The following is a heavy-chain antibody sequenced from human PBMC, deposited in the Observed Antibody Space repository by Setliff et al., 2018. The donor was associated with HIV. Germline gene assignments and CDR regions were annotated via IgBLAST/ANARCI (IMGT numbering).Heavy chain of an antibody. J-gene: IGHJ4*02. CDR2: INHSGST. CDR1: GGSFNGYS. V-gene: IGHV4-34*01. CDR3: ARDGGSSGWYFVLGYSDY. D-gene: IGHD6-19*01. Sequence: SETLSLTCAVYGGSFNGYSWTWIRQPPGKGLEWIGGINHSGSTNYNPSLKSRVTISVDTSKSQFSLKLNSVTAADTAMYYCARDGGSSGWYFVLGYSDYWGPGTLVT.